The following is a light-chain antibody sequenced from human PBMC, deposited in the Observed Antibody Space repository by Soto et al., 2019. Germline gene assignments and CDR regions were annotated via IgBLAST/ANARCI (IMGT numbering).Light chain of an antibody. CDR2: DVS. Sequence: QSVLTQPASGSGSPGQSITISCTGTSSDVGAYNYVSWYQQHPGKAPKLMIYDVSNRPSGVSNRFSGSKSGNTASLTISGLQAEDEADYYCSSYTSSSTLEVFGTGTKGTVL. CDR3: SSYTSSSTLEV. J-gene: IGLJ1*01. CDR1: SSDVGAYNY. V-gene: IGLV2-14*01.